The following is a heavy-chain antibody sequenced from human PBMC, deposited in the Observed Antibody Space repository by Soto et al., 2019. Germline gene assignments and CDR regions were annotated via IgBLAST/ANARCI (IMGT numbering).Heavy chain of an antibody. D-gene: IGHD6-13*01. V-gene: IGHV4-31*03. J-gene: IGHJ4*02. CDR2: IYYSGST. CDR1: GHSMSNTDYF. CDR3: AAGIAAAGIGGGNDY. Sequence: PSETLSLTCTVSGHSMSNTDYFWGWIRQTPWSDLQWIGYIYYSGSTYYNPSLKSRVTISVDTSKNQFSLKLSSVTAADTAVYYCAAGIAAAGIGGGNDYWGQGTLVTVSS.